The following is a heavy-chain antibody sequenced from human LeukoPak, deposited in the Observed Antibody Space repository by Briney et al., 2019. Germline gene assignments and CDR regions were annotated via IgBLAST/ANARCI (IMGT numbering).Heavy chain of an antibody. V-gene: IGHV5-51*01. D-gene: IGHD6-13*01. CDR3: AALSGYSHSQY. CDR2: IYPGDSDT. Sequence: TAGESLKISCKGSGNSFTSYLIAWVRQMPGKGLECMGIIYPGDSDTRYSPSFQGQVTISADKSISTAYLQWSSLKASDTAMYYCAALSGYSHSQYWGQGTLVTVSS. CDR1: GNSFTSYL. J-gene: IGHJ4*02.